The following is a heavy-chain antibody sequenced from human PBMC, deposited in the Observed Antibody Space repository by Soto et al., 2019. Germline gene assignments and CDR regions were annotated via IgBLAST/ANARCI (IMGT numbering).Heavy chain of an antibody. CDR3: AAQWAAGYGAFAR. D-gene: IGHD3-9*01. Sequence: QVQLQESGPGLEKPSGTLSLTCAVSGGSISNNRWWTWVRQAPGKGLEWIGEIHDRGSPNYNLSLKIRAAVSIESSKNPFCLEMRPVTAADTAVYYFAAQWAAGYGAFARWGQGTLVTVSS. CDR2: IHDRGSP. J-gene: IGHJ5*02. CDR1: GGSISNNRW. V-gene: IGHV4-4*02.